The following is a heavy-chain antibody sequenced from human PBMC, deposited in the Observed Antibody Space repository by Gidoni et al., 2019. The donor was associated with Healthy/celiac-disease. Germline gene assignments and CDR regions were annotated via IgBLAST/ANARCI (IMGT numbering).Heavy chain of an antibody. CDR2: LYYSGST. CDR3: ARQGQWPRNWFDP. Sequence: QLQLQESGPGLVKPSETLSLTCTGSGGSISSSSYYWGWIRQPPGKGLEWIGSLYYSGSTYYNPSLKSRVTISVDTSKNQFSLKLSSVTAADTAVYYCARQGQWPRNWFDPWGQGTLVTVSS. D-gene: IGHD6-19*01. V-gene: IGHV4-39*01. J-gene: IGHJ5*02. CDR1: GGSISSSSYY.